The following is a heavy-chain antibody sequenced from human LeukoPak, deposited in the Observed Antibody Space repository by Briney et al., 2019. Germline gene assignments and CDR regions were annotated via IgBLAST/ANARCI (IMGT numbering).Heavy chain of an antibody. D-gene: IGHD6-6*01. J-gene: IGHJ5*02. V-gene: IGHV1-18*01. CDR1: GYTFTSYG. CDR2: ISAYNGNT. Sequence: ASVKVSCKASGYTFTSYGISWVRQAPGQGLEWMGWISAYNGNTNYAQKLQGRVTMTTDTSTSTAYMELRSLRSDDTAVYYCARVTAARFDDYWFDPWGQGTLVTVSS. CDR3: ARVTAARFDDYWFDP.